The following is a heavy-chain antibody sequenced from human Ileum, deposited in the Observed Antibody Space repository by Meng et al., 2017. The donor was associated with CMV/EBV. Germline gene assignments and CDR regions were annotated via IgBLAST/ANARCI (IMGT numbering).Heavy chain of an antibody. Sequence: ASVKVSCKASGYTFTSYDINWVRQATGQGLEWMGWMNPNSGNTGYAQKFQGRVTITRNTSISTAYMELSSLRSEDTAVYYCARSEKISGWYFPRDYWGQGTLVTVSS. V-gene: IGHV1-8*03. CDR1: GYTFTSYD. J-gene: IGHJ4*02. D-gene: IGHD6-19*01. CDR3: ARSEKISGWYFPRDY. CDR2: MNPNSGNT.